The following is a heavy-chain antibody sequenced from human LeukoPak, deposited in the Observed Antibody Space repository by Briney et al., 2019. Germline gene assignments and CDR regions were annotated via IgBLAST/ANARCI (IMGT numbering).Heavy chain of an antibody. Sequence: PGGSLRLSCAASGFTFSSYAMSWVRQAPGKGLEWVSAISGSGGSTYYADSVKGRFTISRDNAKNSLYLQMNSLRAEDTAVYYCARGLGNALRGYSRGYYFDYWGQGTLVTVSS. CDR3: ARGLGNALRGYSRGYYFDY. CDR1: GFTFSSYA. D-gene: IGHD5-18*01. V-gene: IGHV3-23*01. J-gene: IGHJ4*02. CDR2: ISGSGGST.